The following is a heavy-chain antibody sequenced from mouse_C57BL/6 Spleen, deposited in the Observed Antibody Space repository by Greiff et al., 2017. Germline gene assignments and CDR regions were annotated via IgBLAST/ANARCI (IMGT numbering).Heavy chain of an antibody. J-gene: IGHJ2*01. CDR3: ARRAGVLYFDY. V-gene: IGHV1-50*01. D-gene: IGHD4-1*01. CDR1: GYTFTSYW. CDR2: IDPSDSYT. Sequence: QVQLQQPGAELVKPGASVKLSCKASGYTFTSYWMQWVKQRPGQGLEWIGEIDPSDSYTNYNQKFKGKATLTVDTSSSTAYMQLSSLTSEDSAVYYCARRAGVLYFDYWGQGTTRTVSA.